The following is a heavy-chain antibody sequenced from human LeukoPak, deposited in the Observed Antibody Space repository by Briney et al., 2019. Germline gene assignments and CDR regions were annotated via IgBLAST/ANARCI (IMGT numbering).Heavy chain of an antibody. D-gene: IGHD3-9*01. CDR2: IIPIFGTA. V-gene: IGHV1-69*13. CDR3: ACDYDILTGYYSGLDY. Sequence: ASVKVSCKASGYTFTSYGISWVRQAPGQGLEWMGGIIPIFGTANYAQKFQGRVTITADESTSTAYMELSSLRSEDTAVYYCACDYDILTGYYSGLDYWGQGTLVTVSS. J-gene: IGHJ4*02. CDR1: GYTFTSYG.